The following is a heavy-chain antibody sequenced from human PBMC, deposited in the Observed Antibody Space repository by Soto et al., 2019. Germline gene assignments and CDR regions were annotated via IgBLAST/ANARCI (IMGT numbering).Heavy chain of an antibody. D-gene: IGHD3-10*01. J-gene: IGHJ4*02. CDR2: INAGNGNT. CDR1: GYTFTSYA. V-gene: IGHV1-3*01. Sequence: QVQLVQSGAEVKKPGASVKVSCKASGYTFTSYAMHWVRQAPGQRLEWMGWINAGNGNTKYSQKFQGRVTITRDTSESTAYMELSSLRYEDTAVYYCARPLSGSYYFDYWGQGTLVTVSS. CDR3: ARPLSGSYYFDY.